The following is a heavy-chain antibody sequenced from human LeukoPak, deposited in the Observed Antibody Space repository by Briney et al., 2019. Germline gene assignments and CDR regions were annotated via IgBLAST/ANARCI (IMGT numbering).Heavy chain of an antibody. J-gene: IGHJ3*02. Sequence: TGGSLRLSCAASGFTFSSYAMSWVRQAPGKGLEWVSAISGNGGSTYYADSVKGRFTISRDNSKNTLYLQMNSLRAEDTAVYYCAKWGSKDPSSAFDIWGQGTMVTVSS. CDR1: GFTFSSYA. D-gene: IGHD3-10*01. CDR2: ISGNGGST. CDR3: AKWGSKDPSSAFDI. V-gene: IGHV3-23*01.